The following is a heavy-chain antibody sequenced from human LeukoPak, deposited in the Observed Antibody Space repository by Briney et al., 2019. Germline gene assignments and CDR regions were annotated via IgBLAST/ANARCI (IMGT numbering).Heavy chain of an antibody. J-gene: IGHJ4*02. CDR2: IIPILDTP. CDR1: GGTFSSHG. D-gene: IGHD1-26*01. CDR3: ASGSGTYYHQGY. V-gene: IGHV1-69*04. Sequence: GASVKVSCKASGGTFSSHGFTWVRQAPGQGLEWMGRIIPILDTPNYAQKLQGRLTITADKSTSTAYMELSNLSSEDTAVYYCASGSGTYYHQGYWGQGTLVTVSS.